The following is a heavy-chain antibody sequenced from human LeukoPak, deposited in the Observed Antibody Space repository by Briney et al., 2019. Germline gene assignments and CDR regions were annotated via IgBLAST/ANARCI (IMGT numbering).Heavy chain of an antibody. CDR3: ARGRGSGWYLGSYFQH. D-gene: IGHD6-19*01. J-gene: IGHJ1*01. V-gene: IGHV4-34*01. Sequence: SETLSLTCAVYGGSFSGYYWSWIRQPPGKGLEWIGEINHSGSTNYNPSLKSRVTISVDTSKNQFSLKLSSVTAADTAVYYCARGRGSGWYLGSYFQHWGQGTLVTVSS. CDR2: INHSGST. CDR1: GGSFSGYY.